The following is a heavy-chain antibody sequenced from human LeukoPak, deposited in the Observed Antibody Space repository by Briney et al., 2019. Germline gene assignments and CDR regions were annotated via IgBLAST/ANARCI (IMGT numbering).Heavy chain of an antibody. J-gene: IGHJ4*02. Sequence: GGSLRLSCAASGFTFSDYYMSWIRQAPGKGLEWVAFIRNDGSDKYYAVSVKGRFTISRDNSKNTLYLQMNSLRAEDTALYYCGKDRGFGQFLWGNDYWGQGTLVTVSS. CDR1: GFTFSDYY. V-gene: IGHV3-30*02. D-gene: IGHD3-10*01. CDR3: GKDRGFGQFLWGNDY. CDR2: IRNDGSDK.